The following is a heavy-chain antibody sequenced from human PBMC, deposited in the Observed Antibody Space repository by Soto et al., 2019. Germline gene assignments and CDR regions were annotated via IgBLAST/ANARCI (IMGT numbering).Heavy chain of an antibody. J-gene: IGHJ6*02. V-gene: IGHV3-21*01. CDR3: ARTTSSWSYYYYCLVF. Sequence: EVQLVESGGGLVKPGGSLRLSCAASGFTFSSYSMNWVRQAPGKGLEWVSSISSSSSYIYYADSVKGRFTISRDNAKNSLYLQMNILRAEYTAVYYCARTTSSWSYYYYCLVFWGQGTTVTVSS. CDR2: ISSSSSYI. D-gene: IGHD6-13*01. CDR1: GFTFSSYS.